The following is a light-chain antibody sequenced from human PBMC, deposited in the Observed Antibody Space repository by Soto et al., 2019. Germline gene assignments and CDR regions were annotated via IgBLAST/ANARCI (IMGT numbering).Light chain of an antibody. V-gene: IGKV3-15*01. CDR2: GAS. CDR1: QSVNSN. CDR3: LQHNTYPLFA. Sequence: EIMMTQSPVTLSVSPGERATLSCRASQSVNSNLAWYQQKPGQAPRLLIYGASTRATGIPASFIGNGSGTEFTLTISSLQPEDFATYYCLQHNTYPLFAFGPGTKVDIK. J-gene: IGKJ3*01.